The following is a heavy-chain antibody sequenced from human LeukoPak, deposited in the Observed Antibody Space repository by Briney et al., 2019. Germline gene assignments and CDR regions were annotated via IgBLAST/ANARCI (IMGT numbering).Heavy chain of an antibody. D-gene: IGHD6-19*01. CDR1: GGTFSSYA. V-gene: IGHV1-69*04. CDR2: IIPILGIA. CDR3: AREGSSGWNAFDI. Sequence: SVKVSCKASGGTFSSYAISWVRQAPGQGLEWMGRIIPILGIANYAQKFQGGVTITADKSTSTAYMELSSLRSEDTAVYYCAREGSSGWNAFDIWGQGTMVTVSS. J-gene: IGHJ3*02.